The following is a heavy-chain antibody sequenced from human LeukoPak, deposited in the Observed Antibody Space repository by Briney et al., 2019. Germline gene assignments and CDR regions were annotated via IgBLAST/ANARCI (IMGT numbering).Heavy chain of an antibody. D-gene: IGHD3-10*01. Sequence: PSETLSLTCAVSGYSISSGYYWGWIRQPPGKGLEWIGSIYHSGSTYYNPSLKSRVTISVDTSKNQFSLKLSSVTAADTAVYYCARRKGRAPGNWFDPWGQGTLVTVSS. CDR2: IYHSGST. J-gene: IGHJ5*02. V-gene: IGHV4-38-2*01. CDR3: ARRKGRAPGNWFDP. CDR1: GYSISSGYY.